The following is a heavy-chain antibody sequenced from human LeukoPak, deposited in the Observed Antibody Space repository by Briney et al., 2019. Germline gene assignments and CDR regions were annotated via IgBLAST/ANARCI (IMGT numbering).Heavy chain of an antibody. CDR3: SKDWSYSIAAEGWFDP. CDR2: IYSCGST. Sequence: GGSLRLSCAASGFTVSSNYMSWVRQAPGKGLEWVSVIYSCGSTYYADSVKGRFTISRDNSKNTLYLQMNSLRAEDTAVYYCSKDWSYSIAAEGWFDPWGQGTLVTVSS. D-gene: IGHD6-13*01. CDR1: GFTVSSNY. J-gene: IGHJ5*02. V-gene: IGHV3-66*03.